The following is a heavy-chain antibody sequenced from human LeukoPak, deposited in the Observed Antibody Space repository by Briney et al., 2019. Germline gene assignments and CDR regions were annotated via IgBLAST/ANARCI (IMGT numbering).Heavy chain of an antibody. CDR1: GFTFSGFW. CDR3: AKGYSSAWFDY. V-gene: IGHV3-23*01. Sequence: GGSLRLSCAASGFTFSGFWMHWVRQAPGKGLEWVSGISGSGGSTYYADSVKGRFTISRDNSKNTLYLQMNSLRAEDTAVYYCAKGYSSAWFDYWGQGTLVTVSS. D-gene: IGHD6-19*01. J-gene: IGHJ4*02. CDR2: ISGSGGST.